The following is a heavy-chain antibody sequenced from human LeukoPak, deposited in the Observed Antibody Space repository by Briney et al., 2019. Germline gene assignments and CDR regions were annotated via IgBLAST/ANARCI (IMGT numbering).Heavy chain of an antibody. CDR2: ITASGTAM. V-gene: IGHV3-48*02. Sequence: GGSLRLSCAASGFTFSSYSMNWVRQAPGKGLEWVSHITASGTAMFYADSVKGRFTISRDNSKNTLYLQMNSLRDEDTAVYYCAKGDTYYDLLTCFDFWGPGTLVTVSS. CDR3: AKGDTYYDLLTCFDF. CDR1: GFTFSSYS. J-gene: IGHJ4*02. D-gene: IGHD3-9*01.